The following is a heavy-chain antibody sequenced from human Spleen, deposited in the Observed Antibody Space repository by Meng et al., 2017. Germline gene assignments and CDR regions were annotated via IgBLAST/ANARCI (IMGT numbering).Heavy chain of an antibody. Sequence: GESLKISCEASGYRFTTYWIGWVRQVPGKGLEWRGIIFPGDSDTRYSPSIRGQVTISADKSISTAYLQWYSLKASDTAMYYCARAEHGSYCSGGTCYHFGFDYWGQGTLVTVSS. CDR1: GYRFTTYW. CDR3: ARAEHGSYCSGGTCYHFGFDY. J-gene: IGHJ4*02. V-gene: IGHV5-51*01. D-gene: IGHD2-15*01. CDR2: IFPGDSDT.